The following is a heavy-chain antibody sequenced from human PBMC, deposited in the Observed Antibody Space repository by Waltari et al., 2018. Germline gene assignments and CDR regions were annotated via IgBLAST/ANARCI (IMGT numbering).Heavy chain of an antibody. D-gene: IGHD6-19*01. CDR2: INPNSGVT. V-gene: IGHV1-2*02. CDR3: ARGYGSSNWYFDL. CDR1: GYTSTAYY. Sequence: QMQLVQSGAEVKKPGASVKVSCKASGYTSTAYYMLWVRPAPGQGLEWMGWINPNSGVTRYAQNFQGRVTMTRDTSVSTAYMELNRLTSDDTAVYYCARGYGSSNWYFDLWGRGTLVTVSP. J-gene: IGHJ2*01.